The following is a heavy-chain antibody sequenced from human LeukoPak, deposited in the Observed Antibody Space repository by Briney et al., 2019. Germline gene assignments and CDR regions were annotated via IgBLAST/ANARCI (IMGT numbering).Heavy chain of an antibody. Sequence: QSGGSLRLSCAASGFTLSSYWMYWVRQAPGKGLEYVSRINNDGSGTTYADSVKGRFTISRDNAKSTVYLQMNSLRPEDTAMFYCARGGLDHAFDLWGQGTMVSVSS. CDR3: ARGGLDHAFDL. CDR2: INNDGSGT. V-gene: IGHV3-74*01. D-gene: IGHD3/OR15-3a*01. J-gene: IGHJ3*01. CDR1: GFTLSSYW.